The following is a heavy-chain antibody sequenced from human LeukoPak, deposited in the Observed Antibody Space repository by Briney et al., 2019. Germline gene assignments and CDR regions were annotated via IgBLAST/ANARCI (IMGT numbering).Heavy chain of an antibody. CDR2: INSDGSST. Sequence: GGSLRLSYAAPGFSFSSYWMHWVHQAPGKGLVWVSRINSDGSSTSYADSVKGRFTISRDNAKNTLYLQMNSLRAEDTAVYYCARSVEYYYYMDVWGKGTTVTVSS. CDR3: ARSVEYYYYMDV. CDR1: GFSFSSYW. J-gene: IGHJ6*03. V-gene: IGHV3-74*01. D-gene: IGHD1-1*01.